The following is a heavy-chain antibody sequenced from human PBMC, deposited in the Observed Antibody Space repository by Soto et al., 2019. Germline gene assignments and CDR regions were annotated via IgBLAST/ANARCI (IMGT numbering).Heavy chain of an antibody. V-gene: IGHV5-51*01. CDR3: ARVGLYMVRGVIDV. CDR2: IYPGDSDT. CDR1: GYTFNRYW. D-gene: IGHD3-10*01. Sequence: GESLKISCKGSGYTFNRYWIGWVCQMPGKGLEWMGIIYPGDSDTRYSPAFQSQVTISADKSISTAYLQWSSLKASDTAMYYCARVGLYMVRGVIDVWGQGTTVTVSS. J-gene: IGHJ6*02.